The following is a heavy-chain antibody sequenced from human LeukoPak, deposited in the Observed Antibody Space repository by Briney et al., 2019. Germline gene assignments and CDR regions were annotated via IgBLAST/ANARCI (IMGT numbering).Heavy chain of an antibody. CDR2: ISAYNGNT. Sequence: ASVKVSCKASGYTFTSYGVSWVRQAPGQGLEWMGWISAYNGNTNYAQKYQDRVTMTTDTTTAYMALRSLISDDTAVYYCARDRGGGSYWAYWGQGSLVTVSS. J-gene: IGHJ4*02. D-gene: IGHD1-26*01. V-gene: IGHV1-18*01. CDR3: ARDRGGGSYWAY. CDR1: GYTFTSYG.